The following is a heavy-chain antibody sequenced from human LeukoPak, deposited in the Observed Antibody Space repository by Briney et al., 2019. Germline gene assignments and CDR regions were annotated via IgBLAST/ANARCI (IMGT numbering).Heavy chain of an antibody. J-gene: IGHJ4*02. CDR3: ARDEGRGTYFFGWYFDY. D-gene: IGHD3-3*01. CDR2: ISTYNGNT. V-gene: IGHV1-18*01. Sequence: ASVKVSCKASGYTFTTYGINWVRQAPGQGLEWMGWISTYNGNTNYAQKLQGRVTMTTGPSTNTAYMELRSLRSDDTALYYCARDEGRGTYFFGWYFDYWGQGTLVTVSS. CDR1: GYTFTTYG.